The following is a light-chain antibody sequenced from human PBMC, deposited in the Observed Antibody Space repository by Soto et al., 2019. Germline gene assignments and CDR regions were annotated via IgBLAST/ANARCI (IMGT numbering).Light chain of an antibody. J-gene: IGKJ4*02. CDR2: TVS. Sequence: DIQMTQSPSAVSASVGARVTITCRASHGISSWLAWYQQKPGKAPKLLISTVSSLQSGVPSRFSGRGSVTDFTLTISSLQTEDCATYYGQQANSCHLTCGGGTKVEIK. CDR1: HGISSW. CDR3: QQANSCHLT. V-gene: IGKV1-12*01.